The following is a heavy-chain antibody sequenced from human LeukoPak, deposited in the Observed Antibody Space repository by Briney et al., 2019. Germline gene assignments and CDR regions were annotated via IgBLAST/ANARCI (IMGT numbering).Heavy chain of an antibody. V-gene: IGHV4-61*02. J-gene: IGHJ4*02. CDR1: GGSISSGSYY. CDR3: ARGPAGYN. Sequence: PSQTLSLTCTVSGGSISSGSYYWSWIRQPAGKGLEWIGRIYTSGSTNYNPSLKSRVTISVDTSKNQFSLKLSSVTAADTAVYYCARGPAGYNWGQGTLVTVSS. D-gene: IGHD1-1*01. CDR2: IYTSGST.